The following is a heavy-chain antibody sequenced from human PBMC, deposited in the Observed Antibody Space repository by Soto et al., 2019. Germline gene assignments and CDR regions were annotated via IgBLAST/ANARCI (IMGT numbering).Heavy chain of an antibody. Sequence: GGSLRLSCAASGFTFSSYSMNWVRQAPGKGLEWVSYISTSGTTTKYADSVKGRFTISRDNAKNSLYLQMNSLRAEDTAVYYCARDIGYYYDKFDYWGQGTLVTVSS. CDR2: ISTSGTTT. CDR3: ARDIGYYYDKFDY. D-gene: IGHD3-22*01. V-gene: IGHV3-48*04. CDR1: GFTFSSYS. J-gene: IGHJ4*02.